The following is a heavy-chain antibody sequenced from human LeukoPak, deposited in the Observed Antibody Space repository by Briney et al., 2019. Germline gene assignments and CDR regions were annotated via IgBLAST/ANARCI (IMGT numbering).Heavy chain of an antibody. CDR2: ISSNGGST. CDR1: GFTFSSYA. CDR3: AKRSGEYYAPMYYFDY. D-gene: IGHD3-10*01. Sequence: GGSLRLSCAASGFTFSSYAMHWVRQAPGKGLEYVSAISSNGGSTYYANSVKGRFTISRDNSKNTLYLQMNSLRAEDTAVYYCAKRSGEYYAPMYYFDYWGQGTLVTVSS. J-gene: IGHJ4*02. V-gene: IGHV3-64*01.